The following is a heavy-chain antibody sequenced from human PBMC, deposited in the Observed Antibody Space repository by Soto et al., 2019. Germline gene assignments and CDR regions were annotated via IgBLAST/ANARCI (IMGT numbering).Heavy chain of an antibody. Sequence: ESLSLPCTVSFGSVSSGSYYWSCIGQPPGKGLEWIGYIYYSGSTNYNPSLKSRVTISVDTSKNQFSLKLSSVTAADTAVYYCARSPRSATILVDYWGQGTLVTVSS. CDR3: ARSPRSATILVDY. D-gene: IGHD5-12*01. CDR1: FGSVSSGSYY. V-gene: IGHV4-61*01. J-gene: IGHJ4*02. CDR2: IYYSGST.